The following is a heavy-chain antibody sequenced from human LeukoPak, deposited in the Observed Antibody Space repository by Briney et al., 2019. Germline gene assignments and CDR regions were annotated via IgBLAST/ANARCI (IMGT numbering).Heavy chain of an antibody. CDR2: ISGSGGST. V-gene: IGHV3-23*01. Sequence: PGGSLRLSCAASGCTFSSYAMSWVRQAPGKGLEWVSAISGSGGSTYYADSVKGRFTISRDNSKNTLYLQMNSLRAEDTAVYYCALGGVVVVAARRGLFDYWGQGTLVTVSS. J-gene: IGHJ4*02. D-gene: IGHD2-15*01. CDR3: ALGGVVVVAARRGLFDY. CDR1: GCTFSSYA.